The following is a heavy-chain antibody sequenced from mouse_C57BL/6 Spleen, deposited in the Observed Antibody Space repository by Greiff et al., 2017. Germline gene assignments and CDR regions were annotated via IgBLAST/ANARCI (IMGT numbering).Heavy chain of an antibody. CDR1: GFTFSSYG. V-gene: IGHV5-6*01. D-gene: IGHD2-3*01. J-gene: IGHJ1*03. CDR3: ARHEEDDGYYAWYFDV. CDR2: ISSGGSYT. Sequence: EVKLVESGGDLVKPGGSLKLSCAASGFTFSSYGMSWVRQTPDKRLEWVATISSGGSYTYYPDSVKGRFTISRDNAKNTLYLQMSSLKSEDTAMYYCARHEEDDGYYAWYFDVWGTGTTVTVSS.